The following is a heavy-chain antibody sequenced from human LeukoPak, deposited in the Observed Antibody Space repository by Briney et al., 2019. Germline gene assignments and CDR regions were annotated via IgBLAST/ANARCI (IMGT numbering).Heavy chain of an antibody. D-gene: IGHD6-13*01. Sequence: SETLSLTCTVSGGSISSGNYYWGWIRQPPGKGLEWIGCIYYSEDTYYNPSLKSRITLSVDTSNNHFSLTLSSVTAADTAVYYCASTPHSSAWYIAPYWGQGTLVSVSS. CDR2: IYYSEDT. V-gene: IGHV4-39*02. CDR3: ASTPHSSAWYIAPY. J-gene: IGHJ4*02. CDR1: GGSISSGNYY.